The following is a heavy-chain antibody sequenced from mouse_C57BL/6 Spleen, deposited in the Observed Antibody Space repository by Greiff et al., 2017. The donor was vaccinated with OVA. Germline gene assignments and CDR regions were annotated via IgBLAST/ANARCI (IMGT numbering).Heavy chain of an antibody. CDR1: GYTFTSYW. V-gene: IGHV1-50*01. Sequence: QVQLQQPGAELVKPGASVKLSCKASGYTFTSYWMQWVKQRPGQGLEWIGEIDPSDSYTNYNQKFKGKATLTVDTSSSTAYMQLSSLASEDSAVYYCAGLGPVVATRDFDYGGQGTTLTVSS. CDR2: IDPSDSYT. CDR3: AGLGPVVATRDFDY. J-gene: IGHJ2*01. D-gene: IGHD1-1*01.